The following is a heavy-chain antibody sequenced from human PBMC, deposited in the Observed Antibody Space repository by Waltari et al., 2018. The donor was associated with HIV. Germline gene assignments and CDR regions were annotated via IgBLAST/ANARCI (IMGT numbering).Heavy chain of an antibody. CDR3: AKGALMRWLHSPRHWFDP. D-gene: IGHD5-12*01. Sequence: QVHLQQWGPGLVKPSETLSLTCAVYGEPFKSYYWSWIRQAPDKGLEWIGKIDHYGATDYNPSLKSRVTISVDTSKNQFSLRLTSVTAADTGTYYCAKGALMRWLHSPRHWFDPWGQGNLVTVSS. CDR1: GEPFKSYY. J-gene: IGHJ5*02. V-gene: IGHV4-34*02. CDR2: IDHYGAT.